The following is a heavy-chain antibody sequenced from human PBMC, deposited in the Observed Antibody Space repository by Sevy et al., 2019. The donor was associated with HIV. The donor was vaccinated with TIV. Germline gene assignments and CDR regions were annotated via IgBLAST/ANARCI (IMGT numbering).Heavy chain of an antibody. J-gene: IGHJ4*01. D-gene: IGHD6-13*01. CDR2: ISYEGTET. CDR1: GFAFSSHA. Sequence: GGSLRLSCAASGFAFSSHAMHWVRQAPGKGLEWVAVISYEGTETFYAASVEGRFTISRDNSKDMLSLQINSLRPEDTAVYYCARDGGYSIKWYPLYWGHGTLVTVSS. V-gene: IGHV3-30-3*01. CDR3: ARDGGYSIKWYPLY.